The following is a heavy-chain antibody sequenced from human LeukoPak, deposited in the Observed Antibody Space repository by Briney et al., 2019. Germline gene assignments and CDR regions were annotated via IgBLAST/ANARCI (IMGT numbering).Heavy chain of an antibody. Sequence: GGSLRLSCAASGFTFSSYGMHRVRQAPGKGLEWVAFIRYDGSNKYYADSVKGRFTISRDNSKNTLYLQMNSLRAEDTAVYYCAKDWGYSYGFFDYWGQGTLVTVSS. J-gene: IGHJ4*02. CDR1: GFTFSSYG. CDR2: IRYDGSNK. CDR3: AKDWGYSYGFFDY. D-gene: IGHD5-18*01. V-gene: IGHV3-30*02.